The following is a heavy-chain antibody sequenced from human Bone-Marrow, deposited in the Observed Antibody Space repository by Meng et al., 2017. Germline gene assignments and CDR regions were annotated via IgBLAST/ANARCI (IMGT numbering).Heavy chain of an antibody. CDR3: ASPVYDILTGYYAFDI. CDR1: GYTFTSYA. Sequence: ASVKVSCKASGYTFTSYAMNWVRQAPGQGLEWMGWINTNTGNPTYAQAFTGRFVFSLDTSVSTAYLQISSPKADDTAVYYCASPVYDILTGYYAFDIWGQGAMVTVSS. D-gene: IGHD3-9*01. CDR2: INTNTGNP. V-gene: IGHV7-4-1*02. J-gene: IGHJ3*02.